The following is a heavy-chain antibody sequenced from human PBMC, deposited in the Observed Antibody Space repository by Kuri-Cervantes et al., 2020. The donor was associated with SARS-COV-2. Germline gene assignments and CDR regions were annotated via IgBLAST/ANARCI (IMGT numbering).Heavy chain of an antibody. CDR2: INPRSGDT. CDR3: EGLRQLEEGY. D-gene: IGHD1-1*01. CDR1: GYTFSDYF. V-gene: IGHV1-2*02. Sequence: ASVKVSCKASGYTFSDYFIHWVRQAPGQGLEWMGCINPRSGDTQLVEKFQGRVTLTRDTSMTTVYMEMNRLRSTDTAVYFCEGLRQLEEGYWGQGTLVTVSS. J-gene: IGHJ4*02.